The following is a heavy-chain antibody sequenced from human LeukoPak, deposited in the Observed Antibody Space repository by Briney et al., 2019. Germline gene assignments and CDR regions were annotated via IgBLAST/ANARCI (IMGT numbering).Heavy chain of an antibody. CDR2: ISYDGSNK. V-gene: IGHV3-30-3*01. D-gene: IGHD5-18*01. CDR3: ARDYGYPTNYFDY. J-gene: IGHJ4*02. CDR1: GFTFSSYA. Sequence: QPGRSLRLSCAASGFTFSSYAMHWVRQAPGKGLEWVAVISYDGSNKYYADSVKGRFTISRDNSKNTLYLQMNSLRAEDTAVYYCARDYGYPTNYFDYWGQGTLVTVSS.